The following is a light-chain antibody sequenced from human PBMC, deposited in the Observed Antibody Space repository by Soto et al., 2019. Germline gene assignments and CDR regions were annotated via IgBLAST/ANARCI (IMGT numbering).Light chain of an antibody. V-gene: IGLV1-47*01. CDR2: RTD. CDR1: TSNIGSNY. Sequence: QSVLTQPPSVSGTPGQRVTISCSGSTSNIGSNYVYWYQQLPGTAPRLLIFRTDQRPSGVSNRFSASKSGNTASLTISGLQADDEADYYCCSYAGISSFYVFGTGTKLTVL. CDR3: CSYAGISSFYV. J-gene: IGLJ1*01.